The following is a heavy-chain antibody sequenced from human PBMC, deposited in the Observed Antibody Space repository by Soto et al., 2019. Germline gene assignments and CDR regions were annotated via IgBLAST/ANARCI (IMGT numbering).Heavy chain of an antibody. CDR1: GLTFSNSP. CDR2: ISAHGDSA. CDR3: VEEGNGRYSSDYLNF. Sequence: GRSLRLSCADSGLTFSNSPMTWSRQAPGKGLEWVSVISAHGDSAYYADSVKGRFTISRDNSKSTLYLQMNSLRAEDTAIYYCVEEGNGRYSSDYLNFWGRGLMVTVSS. V-gene: IGHV3-23*01. D-gene: IGHD4-17*01. J-gene: IGHJ3*01.